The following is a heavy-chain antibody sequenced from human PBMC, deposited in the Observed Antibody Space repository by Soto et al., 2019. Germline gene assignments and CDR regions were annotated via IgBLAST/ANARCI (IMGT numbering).Heavy chain of an antibody. Sequence: SETLSLSCTVSGGSISSSSYYWGWIRQPPGKGLEWIGSIYYSGSTYYNPSLKSRVTISVDTSKNQFSLKLSSVTAADTAVYYCARLDSGIAAAQSYYYYGMDVWGQGTTVTVSS. CDR2: IYYSGST. CDR1: GGSISSSSYY. D-gene: IGHD6-13*01. J-gene: IGHJ6*02. CDR3: ARLDSGIAAAQSYYYYGMDV. V-gene: IGHV4-39*01.